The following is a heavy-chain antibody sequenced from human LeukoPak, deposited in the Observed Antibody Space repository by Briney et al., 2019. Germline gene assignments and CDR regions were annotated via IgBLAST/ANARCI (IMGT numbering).Heavy chain of an antibody. J-gene: IGHJ4*02. CDR1: GGSFSGYY. CDR2: INHSGST. V-gene: IGHV4-34*01. D-gene: IGHD7-27*01. CDR3: ASVPGDRIF. Sequence: SGTLSLTCSVYGGSFSGYYWSWIRQPPGKGLEWIGEINHSGSTNYNQSLKSRVTISVDTSKNQFSLKLSSVTAADTAVYYCASVPGDRIFWGQGTLVTVSS.